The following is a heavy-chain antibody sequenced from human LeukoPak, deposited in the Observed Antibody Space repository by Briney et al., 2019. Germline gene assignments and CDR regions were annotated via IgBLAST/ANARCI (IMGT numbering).Heavy chain of an antibody. CDR1: GYTFTGYY. D-gene: IGHD1-14*01. J-gene: IGHJ5*02. CDR3: ARSLIGIDVWFDP. CDR2: INPNSGGT. Sequence: ASVKVSCKASGYTFTGYYMHWVRQAPGQGLEWMGWINPNSGGTNYAQKFQGRVTMTRDTSISAAYMELSRLRSDDTAVYYCARSLIGIDVWFDPWGQGTLVTVSS. V-gene: IGHV1-2*02.